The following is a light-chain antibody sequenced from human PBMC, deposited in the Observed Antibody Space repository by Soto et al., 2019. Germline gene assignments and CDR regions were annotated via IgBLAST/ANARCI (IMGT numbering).Light chain of an antibody. CDR3: GAWDITLSAYV. J-gene: IGLJ1*01. Sequence: QSILTQPPSLSAAPGQKVTISCSGRSSNIESNYVSWFQQLPGTAPNLLISENNKRPSGIPDRFSASKSGTSATLVITGLRTGDETDYFCGAWDITLSAYVFGPGTKVTVL. CDR2: ENN. V-gene: IGLV1-51*02. CDR1: SSNIESNY.